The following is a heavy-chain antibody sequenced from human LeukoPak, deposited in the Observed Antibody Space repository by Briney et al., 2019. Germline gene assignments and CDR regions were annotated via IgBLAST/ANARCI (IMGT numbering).Heavy chain of an antibody. Sequence: ASVKVSCKASGYTFTSYGISWVRQVPGHGLEWMGWINPSSGGTNYEQKFQGRVTMTRDTSISTAYMELSRLRSDDTAVYYCAILVGTDFDYWGQGTLVTVSS. J-gene: IGHJ4*02. D-gene: IGHD1-26*01. CDR2: INPSSGGT. CDR3: AILVGTDFDY. CDR1: GYTFTSYG. V-gene: IGHV1-2*02.